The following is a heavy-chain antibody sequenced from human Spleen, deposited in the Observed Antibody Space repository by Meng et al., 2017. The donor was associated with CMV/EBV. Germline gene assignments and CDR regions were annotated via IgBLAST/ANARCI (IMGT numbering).Heavy chain of an antibody. D-gene: IGHD6-6*01. CDR2: ISSSGSTI. CDR1: GFTFSSYE. CDR3: ARDPMTERGGSSALYYFDY. J-gene: IGHJ4*02. Sequence: GESLKISCAASGFTFSSYEMNWVRQAPGKGLEWVSYISSSGSTIYYADSVKGRFTISRDNAKNSLYLQMNSLRAEDTAVYYCARDPMTERGGSSALYYFDYWGQGTLVTVSS. V-gene: IGHV3-48*03.